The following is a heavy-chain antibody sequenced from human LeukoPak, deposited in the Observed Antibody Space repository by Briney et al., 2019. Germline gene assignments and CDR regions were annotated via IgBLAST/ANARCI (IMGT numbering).Heavy chain of an antibody. CDR1: GFTFSSYA. D-gene: IGHD2-2*01. J-gene: IGHJ4*02. V-gene: IGHV3-30-3*01. Sequence: GGSLRLSCAASGFTFSSYAMHWVRQAPGKGLEWVSVISYDGSNKYYADSVKGRFTISRGNSKNTLYLQMNSLRAEDTAVYYCARDPGQLLPLDYWGQGTLVTVSS. CDR3: ARDPGQLLPLDY. CDR2: ISYDGSNK.